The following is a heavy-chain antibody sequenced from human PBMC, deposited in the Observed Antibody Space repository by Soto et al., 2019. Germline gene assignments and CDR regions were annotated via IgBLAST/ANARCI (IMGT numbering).Heavy chain of an antibody. CDR1: GYTFTSYG. D-gene: IGHD3-16*02. Sequence: ASVKVSCKASGYTFTSYGISWVRQAPGQGLEWMGWISAYNGNTNYAQKLQGRVTMTTDTSTSTAYMELRSLRSDDTAVYYCARVQEAYDYIWGSYRYLDFWGPGTLGTVSS. CDR2: ISAYNGNT. V-gene: IGHV1-18*01. CDR3: ARVQEAYDYIWGSYRYLDF. J-gene: IGHJ4*02.